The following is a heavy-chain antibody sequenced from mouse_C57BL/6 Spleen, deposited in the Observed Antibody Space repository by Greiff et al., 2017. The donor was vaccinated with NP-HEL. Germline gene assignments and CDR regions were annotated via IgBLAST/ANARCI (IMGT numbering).Heavy chain of an antibody. D-gene: IGHD1-1*01. V-gene: IGHV1-80*01. CDR1: GYAFSNYW. CDR3: ARRDYFDSSLDD. CDR2: IYPGDGGT. Sequence: VQLQQSGAELVKPGASVTISCKASGYAFSNYWMHWVKQTPVKGLEWIGQIYPGDGGTNYNEKFKGKATLTADKSSSTAYMQLSSLTSEDSAVYYCARRDYFDSSLDDWGKGTTLTVSS. J-gene: IGHJ2*01.